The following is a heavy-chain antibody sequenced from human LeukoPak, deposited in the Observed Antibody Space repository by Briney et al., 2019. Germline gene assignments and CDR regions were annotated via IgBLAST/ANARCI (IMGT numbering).Heavy chain of an antibody. D-gene: IGHD2-2*01. CDR1: GLTFSSYD. CDR3: ASQRYCSSTSCYHLDY. Sequence: GGSLSLSCAACGLTFSSYDMHWGGQAAGKGLEGGSAMGTAGDTYYPGSAKVQFTISIENAKTSLYLQMNSLGAGDTAVYYCASQRYCSSTSCYHLDYWGQGTLVTVSS. J-gene: IGHJ4*02. CDR2: MGTAGDT. V-gene: IGHV3-13*03.